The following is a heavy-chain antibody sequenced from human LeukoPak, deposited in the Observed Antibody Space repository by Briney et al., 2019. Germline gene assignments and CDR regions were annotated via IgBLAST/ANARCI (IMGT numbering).Heavy chain of an antibody. CDR1: GFTFADYA. Sequence: PGGSLRLSCAASGFTFADYAMHWVRQAPGKGLEWVSGISWNSGSIGYADSVKGRFTISRDNAKNSLYLQMNSLRAEDTALYYCAKDSYGDYSYYFDYWGQGTLVTVSS. CDR2: ISWNSGSI. J-gene: IGHJ4*02. D-gene: IGHD4-17*01. CDR3: AKDSYGDYSYYFDY. V-gene: IGHV3-9*01.